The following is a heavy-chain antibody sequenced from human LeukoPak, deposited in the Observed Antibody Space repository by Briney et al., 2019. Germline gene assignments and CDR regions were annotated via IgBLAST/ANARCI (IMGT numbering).Heavy chain of an antibody. V-gene: IGHV3-23*01. CDR3: AKDRYNLRFLDGDYFDY. D-gene: IGHD3-3*01. Sequence: GGSLRLSCAASGVTFSSYAMSWVRQAPGKGLEWVSAISGSGGSTYYADSVKGRFTISRDNSKNTLYLQMNSLRAEDTAVYYCAKDRYNLRFLDGDYFDYWGQGTLVTVSS. J-gene: IGHJ4*02. CDR1: GVTFSSYA. CDR2: ISGSGGST.